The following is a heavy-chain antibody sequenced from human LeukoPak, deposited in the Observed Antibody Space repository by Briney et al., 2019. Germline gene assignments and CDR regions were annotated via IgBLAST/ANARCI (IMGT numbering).Heavy chain of an antibody. CDR1: GYNFPIYW. J-gene: IGHJ4*02. Sequence: RGESLKISCKGSGYNFPIYWIAWVRQMPGKGLEWMGIIYPADSDVRYNPSFQGQVTMSVDLSGSTAYLQWASLKASDTAIYYCARQNSGGTSASDYWGQGTLVTVSS. D-gene: IGHD6-25*01. V-gene: IGHV5-51*01. CDR2: IYPADSDV. CDR3: ARQNSGGTSASDY.